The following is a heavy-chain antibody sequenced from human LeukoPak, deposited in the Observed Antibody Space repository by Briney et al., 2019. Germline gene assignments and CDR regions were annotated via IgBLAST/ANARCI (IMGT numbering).Heavy chain of an antibody. CDR2: INPSGRST. D-gene: IGHD6-13*01. J-gene: IGHJ5*02. V-gene: IGHV1-46*03. CDR3: AREPPAAGTGWFDP. Sequence: ASVKVSYKASGCTFTSYYMHWVRQAPGQGLEWMGIINPSGRSTSYAQKFQGRVTMTRDTSTSTVYMELSSLSSEDTAVYYCAREPPAAGTGWFDPWGQGTLVTVSS. CDR1: GCTFTSYY.